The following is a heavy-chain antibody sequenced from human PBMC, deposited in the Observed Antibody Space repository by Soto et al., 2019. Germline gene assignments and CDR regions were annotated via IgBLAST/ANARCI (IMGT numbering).Heavy chain of an antibody. D-gene: IGHD1-20*01. Sequence: PGESLKISCQGSGYSFTTYWIAWVRQMPGKGLEWTGRIAPGNSYANYSPSFQGRVTISADKSISTAYLQWSRLEASDTAMYYCARRLTNPTAIIGRTEFDYWGQGTLVTVSS. J-gene: IGHJ4*02. V-gene: IGHV5-10-1*01. CDR2: IAPGNSYA. CDR3: ARRLTNPTAIIGRTEFDY. CDR1: GYSFTTYW.